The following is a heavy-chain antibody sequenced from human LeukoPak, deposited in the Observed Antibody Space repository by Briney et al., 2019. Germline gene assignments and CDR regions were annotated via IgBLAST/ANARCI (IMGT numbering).Heavy chain of an antibody. J-gene: IGHJ4*02. CDR2: ISAYSGNT. V-gene: IGHV1-18*01. D-gene: IGHD5-18*01. CDR3: ARDRRGYSYGPPVG. Sequence: ASVKVSCKASGYTFTSYGISWVRQAPGQGLEWMGWISAYSGNTNYAQKLQGRVTMTTDTSTSTAYMELRSLRSDDTAVYYCARDRRGYSYGPPVGWGQGTLVTVSS. CDR1: GYTFTSYG.